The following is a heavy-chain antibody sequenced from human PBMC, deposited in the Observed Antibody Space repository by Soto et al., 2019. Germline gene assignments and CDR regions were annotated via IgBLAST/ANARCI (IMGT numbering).Heavy chain of an antibody. D-gene: IGHD2-15*01. CDR2: INPNSGGT. CDR3: ARAAFTVNVLGYCSGGSCYPGDY. V-gene: IGHV1-2*02. CDR1: GYTFTGYY. J-gene: IGHJ4*02. Sequence: ASVKVSCKASGYTFTGYYMHWVRQAPGQGLEWMGWINPNSGGTNYAQKFQGRVTMTRDTSISTAYMELSRLRSGDTAVYYCARAAFTVNVLGYCSGGSCYPGDYWGQGTLVTVSS.